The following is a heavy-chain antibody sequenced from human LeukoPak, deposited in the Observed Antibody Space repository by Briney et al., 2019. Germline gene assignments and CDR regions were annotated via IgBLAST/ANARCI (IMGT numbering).Heavy chain of an antibody. Sequence: PSETLSLTCAVYGGSLSGYYWSWIRQPPGKGLEWIGEINHSGSTNYNPSLKSRVTISVDTSKNQFSLKLSSVTAADTAVYYCARGKFAWGLLPHAGYFDYWGQGTLVTVSS. J-gene: IGHJ4*02. CDR1: GGSLSGYY. CDR2: INHSGST. CDR3: ARGKFAWGLLPHAGYFDY. D-gene: IGHD3-22*01. V-gene: IGHV4-34*01.